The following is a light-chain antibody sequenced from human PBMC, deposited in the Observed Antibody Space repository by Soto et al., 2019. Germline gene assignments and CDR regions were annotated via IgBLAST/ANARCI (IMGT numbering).Light chain of an antibody. CDR1: HSVSTN. J-gene: IGKJ4*01. V-gene: IGKV3-15*01. Sequence: EIVMMQSPATLSVSPGERATLSCRASHSVSTNLAWYQQKPGQAPSLLIYGASTRATGIPARFSGSGSGTEFTLTISSLQSEDFAVYYCQQYNNWPLTFGGGTKVQIK. CDR3: QQYNNWPLT. CDR2: GAS.